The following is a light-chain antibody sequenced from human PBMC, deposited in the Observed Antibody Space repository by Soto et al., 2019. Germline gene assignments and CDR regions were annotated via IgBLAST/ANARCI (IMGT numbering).Light chain of an antibody. CDR2: GTS. CDR3: QQYGSSLFT. J-gene: IGKJ3*01. Sequence: DIVLTQSPGTLSLSPWERATLSCRASQSVSSKYLAWYQQKPGQPPRVLIYGTSIRATGIPERFSGGGSGTDFTLTITRLESEDFAVYYCQQYGSSLFTFGPGTKVDF. CDR1: QSVSSKY. V-gene: IGKV3-20*01.